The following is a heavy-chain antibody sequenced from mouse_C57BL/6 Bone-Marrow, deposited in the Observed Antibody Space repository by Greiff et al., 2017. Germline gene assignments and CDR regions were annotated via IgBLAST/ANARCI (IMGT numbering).Heavy chain of an antibody. J-gene: IGHJ3*01. CDR2: IWSGGST. CDR3: ASGGCAY. V-gene: IGHV2-2*01. CDR1: GFSLTSYG. Sequence: QVQLQQSGPGLVQPSQSLSITCTVSGFSLTSYGVHWVRQSPGKGLEWLGVIWSGGSTDYNAALISRLSISKDNSKSQVFFKMNSLQADDTAIYYCASGGCAYWGKGTLVTVSA.